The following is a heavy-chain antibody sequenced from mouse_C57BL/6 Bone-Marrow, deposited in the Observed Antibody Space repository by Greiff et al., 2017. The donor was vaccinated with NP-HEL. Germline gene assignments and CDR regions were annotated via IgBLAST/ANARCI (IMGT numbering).Heavy chain of an antibody. CDR3: AREGQYYFDD. D-gene: IGHD3-3*01. Sequence: VQLQQPGAELVKPGASVKLSCKASGYTFTSYWMQWVKQRPGQGLEWIGEIDPSDSYTNYNQKFKGKATLTVDTSSSTAYMQLSSLTSEDSAVYYCAREGQYYFDDWGQGTTLTVSS. V-gene: IGHV1-50*01. CDR2: IDPSDSYT. CDR1: GYTFTSYW. J-gene: IGHJ2*01.